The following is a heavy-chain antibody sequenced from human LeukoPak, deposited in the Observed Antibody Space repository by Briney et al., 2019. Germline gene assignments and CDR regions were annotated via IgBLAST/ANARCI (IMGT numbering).Heavy chain of an antibody. Sequence: GGSLRLSCAASGFTFSSYWMAWVRQAPGKGLEWVANIKTDGYDKYYVDSVKGRFTISRDNAKNSLYLQMNSLRAEDTAVYYCARESDDFWSGYFYYFDYWGQGTLVTVSS. D-gene: IGHD3-3*01. CDR1: GFTFSSYW. J-gene: IGHJ4*02. CDR2: IKTDGYDK. V-gene: IGHV3-7*01. CDR3: ARESDDFWSGYFYYFDY.